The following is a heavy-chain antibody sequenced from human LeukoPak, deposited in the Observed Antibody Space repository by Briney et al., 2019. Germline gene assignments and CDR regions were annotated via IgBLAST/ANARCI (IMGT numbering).Heavy chain of an antibody. CDR3: ATRGSYYEGFDP. J-gene: IGHJ5*02. CDR2: FDPEDGET. V-gene: IGHV1-24*01. CDR1: GYTLTELS. Sequence: ASVKVSCKVSGYTLTELSMHWVRQAPGKGLEWMGGFDPEDGETIYAQKFQGRVTMTEDTSTDTAYMELSSLRSEDTAVYYCATRGSYYEGFDPWGQGTLVTVSS. D-gene: IGHD1-26*01.